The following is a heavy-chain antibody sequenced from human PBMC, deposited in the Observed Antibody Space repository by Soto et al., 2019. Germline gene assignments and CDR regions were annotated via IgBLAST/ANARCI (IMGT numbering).Heavy chain of an antibody. J-gene: IGHJ4*02. CDR3: ARTRYYDFWRIAY. Sequence: QVQLQESGPGLVKPSQTLSLTCTVSDGSISSGDYYWSWIRQPPGKGLEWIGYIHKSGSAYYNPSLKGRPTISIDTSMNQFSLKLNSMTAADTAVYYCARTRYYDFWRIAYWGQGTLVTVSS. V-gene: IGHV4-30-4*01. CDR2: IHKSGSA. D-gene: IGHD3-3*01. CDR1: DGSISSGDYY.